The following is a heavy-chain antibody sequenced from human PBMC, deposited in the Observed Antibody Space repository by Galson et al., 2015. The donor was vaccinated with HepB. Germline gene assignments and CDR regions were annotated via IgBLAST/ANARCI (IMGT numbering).Heavy chain of an antibody. CDR2: ISSSSSTI. J-gene: IGHJ5*02. CDR1: GFTFSSYS. Sequence: SLRLSCAASGFTFSSYSMNWVRQAPGKGLEWVSYISSSSSTIYYADSVKGRFTISRDNAKNSLYLQMNSLRAEDTAVYYCARDRSSGPPNWFDPWGQGTLVTVSS. CDR3: ARDRSSGPPNWFDP. V-gene: IGHV3-48*04. D-gene: IGHD3-22*01.